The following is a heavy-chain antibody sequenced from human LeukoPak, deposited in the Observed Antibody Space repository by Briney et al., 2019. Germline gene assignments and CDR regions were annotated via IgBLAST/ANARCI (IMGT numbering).Heavy chain of an antibody. D-gene: IGHD5-18*01. J-gene: IGHJ4*02. V-gene: IGHV3-9*01. CDR3: ASGGYSYGIFDY. CDR1: GFAFDNYA. Sequence: PGGSLRLSCAASGFAFDNYAMNWVRQVPGKGLEWISLISWNSGTIGYADSVKGRFTISRDNAKNSLYLQMNSLRAEDTAVYYCASGGYSYGIFDYWGQGTLVTVSS. CDR2: ISWNSGTI.